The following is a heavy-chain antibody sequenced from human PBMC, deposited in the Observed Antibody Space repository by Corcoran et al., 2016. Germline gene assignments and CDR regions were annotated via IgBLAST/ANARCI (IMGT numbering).Heavy chain of an antibody. CDR2: MNPNSGNT. CDR1: GYTFTSYD. CDR3: AREGRRGHGAYYYDSSGYT. V-gene: IGHV1-8*01. Sequence: QVQLVQSGAEVKKPGASVKVSCKASGYTFTSYDINWVRQATGQGLEWMGWMNPNSGNTGYAQKFQGRVTMTRNTSISTAYMELSSLRSEDTAVYYCAREGRRGHGAYYYDSSGYTWGQGTLVTVSS. J-gene: IGHJ5*02. D-gene: IGHD3-22*01.